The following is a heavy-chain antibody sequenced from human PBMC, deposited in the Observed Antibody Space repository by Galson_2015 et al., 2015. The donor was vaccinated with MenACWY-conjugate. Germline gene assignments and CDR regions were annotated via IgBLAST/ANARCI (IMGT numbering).Heavy chain of an antibody. CDR2: VDPEDGKT. Sequence: SVKVSCKVSGSRLSEIFIHWVRQAPGKVFEWMGGVDPEDGKTIYAREFEGRVTMTEDTSTDTTYMELGRLRSEDTAVYYCASVRAACCHSGTGYGLEVWGHGATATGSS. J-gene: IGHJ6*02. CDR3: ASVRAACCHSGTGYGLEV. D-gene: IGHD1-1*01. V-gene: IGHV1-24*01. CDR1: GSRLSEIF.